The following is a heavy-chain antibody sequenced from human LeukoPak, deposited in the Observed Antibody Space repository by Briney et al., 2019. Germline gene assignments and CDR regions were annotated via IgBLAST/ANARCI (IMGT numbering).Heavy chain of an antibody. CDR2: INHSGST. CDR1: GGSISTYY. J-gene: IGHJ5*02. D-gene: IGHD2-15*01. CDR3: AGEPGYCSGGSCYGGWFDP. V-gene: IGHV4-34*01. Sequence: PSETLSLTCTVSGGSISTYYWSWIRQAPGKGLEWIGEINHSGSTDYNPSLKSRVTISGDTSKNQFSLRLSSVTAADTAVYYCAGEPGYCSGGSCYGGWFDPWGQGTLVTVSS.